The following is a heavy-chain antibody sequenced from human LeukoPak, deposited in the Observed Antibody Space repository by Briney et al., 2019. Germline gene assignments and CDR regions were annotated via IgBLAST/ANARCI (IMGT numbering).Heavy chain of an antibody. CDR3: VLGSPFDY. CDR2: ISSNGGST. J-gene: IGHJ4*02. CDR1: GFTFSSYA. D-gene: IGHD3-10*01. V-gene: IGHV3-64*04. Sequence: GGSLRLSCSASGFTFSSYAMHWVRQAPGKGLEYVSAISSNGGSTYYADSVKGRFTISRDNANNSLSLQMNSLRDEDTAVYYCVLGSPFDYWGQGTLVTVSS.